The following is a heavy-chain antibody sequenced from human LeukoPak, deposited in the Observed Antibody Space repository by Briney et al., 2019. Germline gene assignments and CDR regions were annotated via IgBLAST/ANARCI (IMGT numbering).Heavy chain of an antibody. J-gene: IGHJ4*02. CDR1: GFTFEDYA. D-gene: IGHD3-10*01. Sequence: GRSLRLSCAASGFTFEDYAMHWVRQAPGKGLEWVSGISWNSGSIGYADSVKGRFTISRDNAKNSLYLQMNSLRAEDTALYYCAKGSGSYYNVFDYWGQGTLVTVSS. V-gene: IGHV3-9*01. CDR2: ISWNSGSI. CDR3: AKGSGSYYNVFDY.